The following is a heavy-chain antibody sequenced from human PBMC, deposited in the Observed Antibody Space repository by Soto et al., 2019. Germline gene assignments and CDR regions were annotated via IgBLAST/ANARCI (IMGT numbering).Heavy chain of an antibody. CDR2: ISDDGSYK. V-gene: IGHV3-30*18. CDR1: GLTFSSYG. D-gene: IGHD3-10*01. CDR3: AKWGTGAFDI. Sequence: QVPLVECGGGVVQRGRSLRLSCAASGLTFSSYGMHWVRQAPGKGLEGVAVISDDGSYKYYADSVKGRFPISRDNSKNTLYLQMNSLRAEDTAVYYCAKWGTGAFDIWGQGTMVTVSS. J-gene: IGHJ3*02.